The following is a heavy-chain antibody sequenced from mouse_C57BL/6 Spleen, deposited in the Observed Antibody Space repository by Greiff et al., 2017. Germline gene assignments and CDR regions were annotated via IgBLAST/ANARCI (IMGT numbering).Heavy chain of an antibody. J-gene: IGHJ3*01. Sequence: EVKLEESGGGLVQPGGSMKLSCVASGFTFSNYWMNWVRQSPGKGLEWVAQIRLKSDNYATHYAESVKGRFTISRDDSKSSVYLQMNNLRAEETGIYYCTEGYEYGFAYWGQGTLVTVSA. CDR3: TEGYEYGFAY. CDR2: IRLKSDNYAT. V-gene: IGHV6-3*01. D-gene: IGHD2-4*01. CDR1: GFTFSNYW.